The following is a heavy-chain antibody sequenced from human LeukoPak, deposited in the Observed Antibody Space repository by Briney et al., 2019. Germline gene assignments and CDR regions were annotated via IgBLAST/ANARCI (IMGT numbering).Heavy chain of an antibody. J-gene: IGHJ5*02. V-gene: IGHV1-69*05. D-gene: IGHD6-13*01. Sequence: GASVKVSCKASGGTFSSYAISWVRQAPGQGLEWMGGIIPIFGTANDAQKFQGRVTITTDESTSTAYMELSSLRSEDTAVYYCARVGSSWYNWFDPWGQGTLVTVSS. CDR2: IIPIFGTA. CDR3: ARVGSSWYNWFDP. CDR1: GGTFSSYA.